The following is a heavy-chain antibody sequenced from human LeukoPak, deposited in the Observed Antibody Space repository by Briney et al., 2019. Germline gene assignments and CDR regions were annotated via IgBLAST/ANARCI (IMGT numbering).Heavy chain of an antibody. J-gene: IGHJ5*02. CDR1: GYTFTSYD. CDR2: INAGNGNT. CDR3: ARDLPFCSSTSCYLYNWFDP. V-gene: IGHV1-3*01. D-gene: IGHD2-2*01. Sequence: ASVKVSCKASGYTFTSYDINWVRQAPGQRLEWMGWINAGNGNTKYSQKFQGRVTITRDTSASTAYMELSSLRSEDTAVYYCARDLPFCSSTSCYLYNWFDPWGQGTLVTVSS.